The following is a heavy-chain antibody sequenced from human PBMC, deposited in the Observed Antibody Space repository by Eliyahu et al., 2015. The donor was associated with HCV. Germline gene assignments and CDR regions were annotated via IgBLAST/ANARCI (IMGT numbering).Heavy chain of an antibody. J-gene: IGHJ6*02. V-gene: IGHV4-59*01. CDR1: GGSXXSYY. D-gene: IGHD6-13*01. Sequence: QVQLQESGPGLVKPSETLSLTCTVSGGSXXSYYWSWIRQLPGKGLEWIGYIYYSGSTNYNPSLKSRVTISVDTSKNQFSLKLSSVTAADTAVYYCARDPTGLAAAGKYGMDVWGQGTTVTVSS. CDR2: IYYSGST. CDR3: ARDPTGLAAAGKYGMDV.